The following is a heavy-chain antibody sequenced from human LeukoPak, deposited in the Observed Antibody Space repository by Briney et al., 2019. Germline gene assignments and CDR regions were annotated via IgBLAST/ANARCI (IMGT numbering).Heavy chain of an antibody. CDR2: ISGSGGIT. CDR1: RFTPSSYA. J-gene: IGHJ4*02. V-gene: IGHV3-23*01. D-gene: IGHD2-8*01. Sequence: GGSLRLSRAASRFTPSSYAMSWVRQAPGKGLEWVSAISGSGGITYYAASVKGRCTISRDNSKNTLYLQMNSLRAEDTAVYYCAKPRDANGPKKYYFDYWGQGTLVTVSS. CDR3: AKPRDANGPKKYYFDY.